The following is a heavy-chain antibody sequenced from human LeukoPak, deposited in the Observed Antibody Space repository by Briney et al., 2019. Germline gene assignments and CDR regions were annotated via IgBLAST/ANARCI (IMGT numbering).Heavy chain of an antibody. Sequence: PGGSLRLSCATFGFAFSDYWMTWVRQVPGKGLEWVANINREGSEKYYVDSVKGRFTISRDNAKNSVDLQMDSLRVEDTAVYYCARVGTWELQRVFDFWGQGTLVTVSS. CDR3: ARVGTWELQRVFDF. J-gene: IGHJ4*02. CDR1: GFAFSDYW. D-gene: IGHD1-26*01. V-gene: IGHV3-7*01. CDR2: INREGSEK.